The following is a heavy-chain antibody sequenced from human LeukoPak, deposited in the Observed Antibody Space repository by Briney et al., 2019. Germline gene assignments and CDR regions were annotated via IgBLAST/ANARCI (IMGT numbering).Heavy chain of an antibody. Sequence: ASVKVSCRASGGTFSSYAISWVRQAPGQGLEWMGRIIPILGIANYAQKFQGRVTITADKSTSTAYMELSSLRSEDTAVYYCARRGDYSDYWGQGTLVTVSS. CDR1: GGTFSSYA. CDR3: ARRGDYSDY. CDR2: IIPILGIA. J-gene: IGHJ4*02. V-gene: IGHV1-69*04.